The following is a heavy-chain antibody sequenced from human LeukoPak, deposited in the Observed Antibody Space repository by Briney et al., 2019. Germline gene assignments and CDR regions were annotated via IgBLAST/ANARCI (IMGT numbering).Heavy chain of an antibody. Sequence: ASVKVSCKASGYTFTSFGISWVRQAPGQGLEWMGWINPNSGGTNYAQKFQGRVTMTRDTSISTAYMELSRLRSDDTAVYYCARLNLQLWSDFDYWGQGTLVTVSS. J-gene: IGHJ4*02. V-gene: IGHV1-2*02. CDR1: GYTFTSFG. D-gene: IGHD5-18*01. CDR2: INPNSGGT. CDR3: ARLNLQLWSDFDY.